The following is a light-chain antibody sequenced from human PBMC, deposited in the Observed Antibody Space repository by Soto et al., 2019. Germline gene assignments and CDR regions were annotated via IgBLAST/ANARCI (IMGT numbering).Light chain of an antibody. V-gene: IGLV2-23*01. CDR2: EAS. J-gene: IGLJ1*01. Sequence: QSALTQPASVSGSPGQSITISCTVTGSDVRTYNLVSWYQQHPGKVPKLIIYEASKRPSGVSNRFSGSQPGNTASLTVSGLQAEDEADYYCCSYAGDKTYVFGSGTQ. CDR1: GSDVRTYNL. CDR3: CSYAGDKTYV.